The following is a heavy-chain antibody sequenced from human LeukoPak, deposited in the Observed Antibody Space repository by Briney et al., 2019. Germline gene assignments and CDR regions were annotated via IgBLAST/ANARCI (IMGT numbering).Heavy chain of an antibody. CDR3: AAWGLHNY. CDR2: INLGGSAK. Sequence: GGSLRLSCSASGFAFSDYWMNWVRQAPGKGPEWVANINLGGSAKLYVDSVKGRCTISRDNAKDSLYLQMNSLRVEDTAVYYCAAWGLHNYWGQGTLVTVSS. J-gene: IGHJ4*02. D-gene: IGHD7-27*01. CDR1: GFAFSDYW. V-gene: IGHV3-7*01.